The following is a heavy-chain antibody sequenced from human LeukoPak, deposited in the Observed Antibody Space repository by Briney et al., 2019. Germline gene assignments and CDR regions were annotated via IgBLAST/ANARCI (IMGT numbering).Heavy chain of an antibody. CDR3: AGGAADRTAWNKSGLVGAMGDV. J-gene: IGHJ3*01. V-gene: IGHV4-39*01. Sequence: SETLALTCTVSGGSIGGSTQRWCWIRQPPGKGLEWIGSIYYSGTTYYNPSLKTRVTISVVTSKNQISLKLTSVIAADTAVYYCAGGAADRTAWNKSGLVGAMGDV. D-gene: IGHD1/OR15-1a*01. CDR2: IYYSGTT. CDR1: GGSIGGSTQR.